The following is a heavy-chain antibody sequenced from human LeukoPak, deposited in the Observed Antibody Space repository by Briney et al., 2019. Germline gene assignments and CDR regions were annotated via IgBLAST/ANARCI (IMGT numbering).Heavy chain of an antibody. CDR2: ISYDGSNK. Sequence: QPGRSLRLSCAASGFIFSNYAMHWVRQAPGKGLEWVAVISYDGSNKYYADSVKGRFTISRDNSKNTLYLQMNSLRAEDTAVYYCARDQYYFDYWGQGTLVTVSS. J-gene: IGHJ4*02. CDR3: ARDQYYFDY. V-gene: IGHV3-30-3*01. CDR1: GFIFSNYA.